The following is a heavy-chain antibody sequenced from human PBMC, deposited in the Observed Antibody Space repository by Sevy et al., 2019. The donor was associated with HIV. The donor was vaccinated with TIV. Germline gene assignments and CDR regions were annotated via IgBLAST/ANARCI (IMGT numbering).Heavy chain of an antibody. D-gene: IGHD3-10*01. CDR2: IITKNHGGTP. J-gene: IGHJ5*02. V-gene: IGHV3-49*04. Sequence: GGSLRLSCTGSGFNIADYYMTWVRQAPGKGLDWVGFIITKNHGGTPEYGASVIGRFTISRDDSKNTIYLQMHSLKTEDTGIYYCARHAREAWRGSGAYYNVTDGFDPWGQGTLVTVSS. CDR3: ARHAREAWRGSGAYYNVTDGFDP. CDR1: GFNIADYY.